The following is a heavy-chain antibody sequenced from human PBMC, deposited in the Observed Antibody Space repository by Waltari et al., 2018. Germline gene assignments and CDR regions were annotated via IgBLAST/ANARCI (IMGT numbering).Heavy chain of an antibody. Sequence: QVQLQESGPGLVKPSQTLSLTCTVSGGSISSGRYYWSWIRPPAGKGLEWIGRIYTSGSTNYNPSLKSRVTISVDTSKNQFSLKLSSVTAADTAVYYCARGEGGIAARRDYYYYMDVWGKGTTVTVSS. CDR2: IYTSGST. V-gene: IGHV4-61*02. J-gene: IGHJ6*03. CDR1: GGSISSGRYY. CDR3: ARGEGGIAARRDYYYYMDV. D-gene: IGHD6-6*01.